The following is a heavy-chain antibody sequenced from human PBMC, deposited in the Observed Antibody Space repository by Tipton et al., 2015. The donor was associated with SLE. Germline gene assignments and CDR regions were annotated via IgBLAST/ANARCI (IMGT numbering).Heavy chain of an antibody. J-gene: IGHJ4*02. CDR2: IRGKSYGGTT. D-gene: IGHD3-3*01. Sequence: RSLRLSCAASGFTFSSYVMSWVRQSPGKGLEWVGLIRGKSYGGTTEYAASLKGRFTISRDDSKSIAYLQMNSLKTEDTAVYYCTSSRFLEWLSDSYWGQGTMVTVSS. CDR3: TSSRFLEWLSDSY. V-gene: IGHV3-49*04. CDR1: GFTFSSYV.